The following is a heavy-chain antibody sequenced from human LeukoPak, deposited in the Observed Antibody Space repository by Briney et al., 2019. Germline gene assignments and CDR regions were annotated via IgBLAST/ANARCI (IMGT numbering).Heavy chain of an antibody. CDR1: GFTFNYYA. V-gene: IGHV3-23*01. D-gene: IGHD5-18*01. CDR2: ISDNEGRT. J-gene: IGHJ4*02. Sequence: PGGSLRLSCAASGFTFNYYAMSWVRQGPGKGLEWVSGISDNEGRTYYTDSVKGRFTISRDNAKNTVYLQMHNLRADDTAVYFCARHDSFIPYWGQGTLVTVSS. CDR3: ARHDSFIPY.